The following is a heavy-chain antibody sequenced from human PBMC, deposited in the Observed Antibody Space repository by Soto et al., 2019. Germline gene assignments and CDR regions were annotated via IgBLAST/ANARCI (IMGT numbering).Heavy chain of an antibody. V-gene: IGHV5-51*01. D-gene: IGHD4-4*01. Sequence: PGESLKISCNGSGYGFTSYWIGWVRQMPGKGLEWMGIIYPGDSDTNYSPSFQGHVTISADKSISTAYLQWSSLKASDTAMYYCARQTTVTTHYYYGMDVWGQGTTVTVSS. CDR1: GYGFTSYW. J-gene: IGHJ6*02. CDR3: ARQTTVTTHYYYGMDV. CDR2: IYPGDSDT.